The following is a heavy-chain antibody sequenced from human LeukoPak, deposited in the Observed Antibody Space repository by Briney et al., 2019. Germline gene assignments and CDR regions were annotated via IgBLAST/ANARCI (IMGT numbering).Heavy chain of an antibody. D-gene: IGHD3-22*01. V-gene: IGHV4-4*07. Sequence: PSETLSLTCTVSGGSISSYYWSWIRQPAGKGLEWIGRIYTSGSTNYNPSLKSRVTMSVDTSKNQFSLKLSSVTAADTAVYYCARKSYYYDSSGYYGPWYFDLWGRGTLVTVSS. CDR1: GGSISSYY. CDR2: IYTSGST. J-gene: IGHJ2*01. CDR3: ARKSYYYDSSGYYGPWYFDL.